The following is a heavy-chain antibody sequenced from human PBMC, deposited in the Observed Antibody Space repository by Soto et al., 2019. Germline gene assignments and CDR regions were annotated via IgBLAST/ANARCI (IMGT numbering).Heavy chain of an antibody. J-gene: IGHJ4*02. Sequence: GGSLRLSCAASGFTFSDYYISRIRQAPGKGLEWVSYISSSGSTIYYGDSVKGRFTISRDTAKNSLYLQINSPRADDTAVYYCAGGGLQQSVSLWGQGTLVTVSS. CDR2: ISSSGSTI. CDR3: AGGGLQQSVSL. V-gene: IGHV3-11*01. D-gene: IGHD4-4*01. CDR1: GFTFSDYY.